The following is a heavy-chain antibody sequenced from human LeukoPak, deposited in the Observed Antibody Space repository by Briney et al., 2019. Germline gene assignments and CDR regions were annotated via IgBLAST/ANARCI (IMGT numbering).Heavy chain of an antibody. CDR1: GFTVSDFY. CDR3: ARNYFDETFFPYYVDA. V-gene: IGHV3-53*01. D-gene: IGHD3-9*01. CDR2: IYPGGTT. Sequence: PGGSLRLSCVGSGFTVSDFYMSWVRQAPGKGLEWVSVIYPGGTTKYVGSVKGRFTIFRDNSKNTLFLQMSGLGVDDTAVYYCARNYFDETFFPYYVDAWGTGTRVTVSS. J-gene: IGHJ6*03.